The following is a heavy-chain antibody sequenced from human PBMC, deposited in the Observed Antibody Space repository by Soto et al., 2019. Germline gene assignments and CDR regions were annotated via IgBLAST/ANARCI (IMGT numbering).Heavy chain of an antibody. Sequence: SETLSLTCTVSGGSISSYYWSWIRQPPGKGLEWIGYIYYSGSTNYNPSLKSRVTISVDTSKNQFSLKLSSVTAADTAVYYCARGTDYDYIWGSYRPQTNFDYWGQGTLVTV. D-gene: IGHD3-16*02. V-gene: IGHV4-59*01. CDR1: GGSISSYY. J-gene: IGHJ4*02. CDR2: IYYSGST. CDR3: ARGTDYDYIWGSYRPQTNFDY.